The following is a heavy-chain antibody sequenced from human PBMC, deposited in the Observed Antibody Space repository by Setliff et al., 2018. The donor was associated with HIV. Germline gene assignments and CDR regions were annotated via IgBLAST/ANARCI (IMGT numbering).Heavy chain of an antibody. D-gene: IGHD3-10*01. V-gene: IGHV4-59*01. CDR2: IYSSGST. J-gene: IGHJ6*03. Sequence: PSETLSLTCTVSGGSISSNYWSWIRQPPGQGPEWIGYIYSSGSTNYNPSLKSRVTISVDTSKNLFALNLTSVTAADTAVYFCARTLEAATMVSLYYHYYYYMDVWGKGTTVTVSS. CDR3: ARTLEAATMVSLYYHYYYYMDV. CDR1: GGSISSNY.